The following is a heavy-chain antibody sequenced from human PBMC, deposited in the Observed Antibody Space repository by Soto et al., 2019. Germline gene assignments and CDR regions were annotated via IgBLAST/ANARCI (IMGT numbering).Heavy chain of an antibody. CDR1: GGSSSSSSYY. CDR2: IYYSGST. Sequence: LSLTCTVSGGSSSSSSYYWGWIRQPPGKGLEWIGSIYYSGSTYYNPSLKSRVTISVDTSKNQFSLKLSSVTAADTAVYYCARLGAAGKRGYYYGMDVWGQGTTVTVSS. CDR3: ARLGAAGKRGYYYGMDV. V-gene: IGHV4-39*01. J-gene: IGHJ6*02. D-gene: IGHD6-13*01.